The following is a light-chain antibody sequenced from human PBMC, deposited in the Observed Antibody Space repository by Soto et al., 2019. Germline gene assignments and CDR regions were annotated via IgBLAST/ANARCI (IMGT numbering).Light chain of an antibody. CDR2: EVS. CDR1: SSDVGSYNR. V-gene: IGLV2-18*02. Sequence: QSVLTQPPSVSGSPGQSVTISCTGTSSDVGSYNRVSWYQQPPGTAPKLMIYEVSNRPSGVPDRFSGSKSGNTASLTISGLQAEYEADYYCRSYTSTCAYVFGTGTNHTVL. J-gene: IGLJ1*01. CDR3: RSYTSTCAYV.